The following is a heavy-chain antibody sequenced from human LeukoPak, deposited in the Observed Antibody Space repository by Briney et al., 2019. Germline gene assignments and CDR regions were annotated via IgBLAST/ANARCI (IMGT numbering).Heavy chain of an antibody. D-gene: IGHD3-22*01. CDR1: GFTFSSYA. J-gene: IGHJ4*02. CDR3: EGVSHSSGYYPNDY. V-gene: IGHV3-23*01. Sequence: PGGSLRLSCAASGFTFSSYAMSWVRQAPGKGLEWVSAISGSGGSTYYADSVKGRFTISRDNSKNTLYLQMNSLRAEDTAVYYCEGVSHSSGYYPNDYWGQGTLVTVSS. CDR2: ISGSGGST.